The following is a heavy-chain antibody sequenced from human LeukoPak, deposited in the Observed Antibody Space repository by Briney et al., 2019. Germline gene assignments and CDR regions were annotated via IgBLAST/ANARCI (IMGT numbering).Heavy chain of an antibody. CDR3: ARHRESYYESSHMGFDP. CDR1: GDSISRSY. V-gene: IGHV4-59*08. D-gene: IGHD3-22*01. CDR2: ISSRGRS. Sequence: PSETLSLTCTVSGDSISRSYWSWIRQPPGKGLEWIGYISSRGRSTYTHALKSRVTISADTSNNQFSLRLTSPTAADTAVYYCARHRESYYESSHMGFDPWGQGTLVIVSS. J-gene: IGHJ5*02.